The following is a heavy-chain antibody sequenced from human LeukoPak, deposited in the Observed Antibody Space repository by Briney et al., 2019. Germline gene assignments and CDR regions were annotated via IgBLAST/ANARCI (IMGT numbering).Heavy chain of an antibody. D-gene: IGHD6-6*01. Sequence: GGSPRLSCAASGFTFSNAWMSWVRQAPGKGLEWVGRIKSKTDGGTTDYAAPVKGRFTISRDDSKNTLYLQMNSLKTEGTAVYYCTTGPIAARDYYYYMDVWGKGTTVTVSS. V-gene: IGHV3-15*01. CDR3: TTGPIAARDYYYYMDV. CDR1: GFTFSNAW. J-gene: IGHJ6*03. CDR2: IKSKTDGGTT.